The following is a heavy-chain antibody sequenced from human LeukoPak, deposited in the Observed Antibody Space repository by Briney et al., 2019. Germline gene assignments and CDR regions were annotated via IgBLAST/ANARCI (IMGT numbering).Heavy chain of an antibody. J-gene: IGHJ5*02. CDR3: AKFLGIAVAVEPPWFDP. CDR2: ISGSGGST. D-gene: IGHD6-19*01. CDR1: GFTFSGYA. V-gene: IGHV3-23*01. Sequence: GGSLRLSCAASGFTFSGYAMSWVRQAPGKGLEWVSAISGSGGSTYYADSVKGRFTISRDNSKNTLYLQMNSLRAEDTAVYYCAKFLGIAVAVEPPWFDPWGQGTLVTVSS.